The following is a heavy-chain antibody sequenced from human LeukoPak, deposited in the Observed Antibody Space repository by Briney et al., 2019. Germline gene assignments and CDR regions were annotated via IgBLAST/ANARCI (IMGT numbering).Heavy chain of an antibody. CDR1: GFTFSSYW. CDR2: IRQDGSEK. D-gene: IGHD3-3*01. CDR3: MRQNRAYFFGH. V-gene: IGHV3-7*01. J-gene: IGHJ1*01. Sequence: GGSLRLSCAASGFTFSSYWMTWGRQAPGKGLEWVANIRQDGSEKNYVDSVKGRFTISRDNAKNSLYLQMNSLRVEDAAVYFCMRQNRAYFFGHWGQGTLVTVSS.